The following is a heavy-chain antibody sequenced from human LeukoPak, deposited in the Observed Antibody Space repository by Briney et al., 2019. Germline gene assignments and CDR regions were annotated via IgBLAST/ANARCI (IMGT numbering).Heavy chain of an antibody. CDR3: ARDGRPEVAGTYFDY. J-gene: IGHJ4*02. D-gene: IGHD6-19*01. CDR2: IKSKTDGGTT. Sequence: PGGSLRLSCAASGFTFSNAWMNWVRQAPGKGLEWVGRIKSKTDGGTTDYAAPVKGRFTISRDGSKNTLYLQMNSLRAEDTAVYYCARDGRPEVAGTYFDYWGQGTLVTVSS. V-gene: IGHV3-15*07. CDR1: GFTFSNAW.